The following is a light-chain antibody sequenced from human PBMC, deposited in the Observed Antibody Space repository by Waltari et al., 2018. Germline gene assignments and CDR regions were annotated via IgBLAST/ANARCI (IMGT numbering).Light chain of an antibody. J-gene: IGKJ1*01. V-gene: IGKV3-15*01. CDR2: CAS. CDR3: LQYTNWPRT. CDR1: QSVSSS. Sequence: EIVLTQSPATLSLSPGERATLSCRASQSVSSSLAWYQHKPGQAPRLLIYCASSMATGFPDRFSCSWSWTDFTLTISSLEPEDFAIYYCLQYTNWPRTFGQGTKVEIK.